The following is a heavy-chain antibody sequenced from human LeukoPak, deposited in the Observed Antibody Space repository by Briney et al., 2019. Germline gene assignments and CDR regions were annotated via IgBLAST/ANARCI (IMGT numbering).Heavy chain of an antibody. J-gene: IGHJ6*02. Sequence: GGSLRLSCAASGFIFSDHYMDWVRQTPGEGLQWIGRVRNNARSYTTEYAASLKGRFSVSRDDSEKSVYLQMNSLQIEDTAVYYCARGASSSRPRYYYGLDVWGRGTTVTVSS. V-gene: IGHV3-72*01. CDR2: VRNNARSYTT. CDR3: ARGASSSRPRYYYGLDV. CDR1: GFIFSDHY. D-gene: IGHD2-2*01.